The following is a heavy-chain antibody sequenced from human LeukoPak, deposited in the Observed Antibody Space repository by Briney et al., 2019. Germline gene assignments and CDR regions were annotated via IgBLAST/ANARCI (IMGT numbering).Heavy chain of an antibody. Sequence: GRSLRLSCAASGFTFSSYAMHWVRQAPGKGLEWVAVISYDGSNKYYADSVKGRFTISRDNSKNTLYLQMNSLRAEDTAVYYCARSDADSGAFDIWGQGTMVTVSS. CDR1: GFTFSSYA. CDR3: ARSDADSGAFDI. V-gene: IGHV3-30-3*01. J-gene: IGHJ3*02. D-gene: IGHD4-17*01. CDR2: ISYDGSNK.